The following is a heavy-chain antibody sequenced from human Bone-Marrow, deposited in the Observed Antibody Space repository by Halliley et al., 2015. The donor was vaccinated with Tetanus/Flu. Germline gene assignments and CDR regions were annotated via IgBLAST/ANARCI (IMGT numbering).Heavy chain of an antibody. D-gene: IGHD6-13*01. J-gene: IGHJ4*02. CDR3: ARDYGLSSSWYLDY. V-gene: IGHV3-33*01. Sequence: WLAIVWYDGSKTYYADSVKGRFTISRDNSKNTVYLQMTRLRAEDTALYYYARDYGLSSSWYLDYWGQGTPVAVSS. CDR2: VWYDGSKT.